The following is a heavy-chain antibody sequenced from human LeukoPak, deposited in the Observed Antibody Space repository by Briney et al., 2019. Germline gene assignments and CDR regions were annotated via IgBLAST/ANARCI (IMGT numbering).Heavy chain of an antibody. J-gene: IGHJ4*02. CDR1: GGSISSYY. CDR2: IYYSGST. Sequence: SETLSLTCTVSGGSISSYYWSWIRQPPGKGLEWIGYIYYSGSTNYNPSLKSRVTISVDTSKNQFSLKLSSVTAADTAVYYCARGVRYFDWSPFDYWGQGTLVTVSS. V-gene: IGHV4-59*01. CDR3: ARGVRYFDWSPFDY. D-gene: IGHD3-9*01.